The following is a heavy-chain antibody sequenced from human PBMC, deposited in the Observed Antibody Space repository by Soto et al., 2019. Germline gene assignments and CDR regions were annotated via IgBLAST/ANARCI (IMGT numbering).Heavy chain of an antibody. CDR1: GGSMTSGVHY. CDR3: ASSTYYYGSGTLPPPYYYYYMDV. CDR2: FAFSGHT. V-gene: IGHV4-61*08. Sequence: PSETLSLTCTVSGGSMTSGVHYWNWVRQHPGKGLEGIGYFAFSGHTNYNPPLKSRVTISVDTSKNQFSLKLSSVTAADTAVYYCASSTYYYGSGTLPPPYYYYYMDVWGKGTTVTVSS. D-gene: IGHD3-10*01. J-gene: IGHJ6*03.